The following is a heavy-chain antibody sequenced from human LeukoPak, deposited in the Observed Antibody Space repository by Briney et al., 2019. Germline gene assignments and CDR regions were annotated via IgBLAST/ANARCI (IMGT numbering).Heavy chain of an antibody. D-gene: IGHD2-2*01. Sequence: GASVKVSCKASEYTFTDYYIHWVRQAPGQGLEWMGWINPNSGGTRSAQKFQGRVTITRATSISTAYMELSSLRSEDTAVYYCARDIEYCSSTSCNWFDPWGQGTLVTVSS. V-gene: IGHV1-2*02. J-gene: IGHJ5*02. CDR1: EYTFTDYY. CDR3: ARDIEYCSSTSCNWFDP. CDR2: INPNSGGT.